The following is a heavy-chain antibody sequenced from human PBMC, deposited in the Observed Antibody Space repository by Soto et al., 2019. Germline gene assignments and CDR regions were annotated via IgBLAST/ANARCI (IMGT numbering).Heavy chain of an antibody. CDR3: ARGSSSWFPQVDY. CDR2: IWYDGSNK. CDR1: GFTFGSYG. V-gene: IGHV3-33*01. J-gene: IGHJ4*02. Sequence: PGASLRHSCAVSGFTFGSYGMHWVRQAPGKGLEWVAVIWYDGSNKYYADSVKGRFTISRDNSKNTLYLQMNSLRAEDTAVYYCARGSSSWFPQVDYWGQGTLVTVSS. D-gene: IGHD6-13*01.